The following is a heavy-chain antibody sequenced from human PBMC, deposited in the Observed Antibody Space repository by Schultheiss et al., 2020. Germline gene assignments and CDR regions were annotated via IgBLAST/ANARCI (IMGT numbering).Heavy chain of an antibody. J-gene: IGHJ6*02. CDR1: GFTFSSYG. V-gene: IGHV3-30*03. D-gene: IGHD2-2*01. Sequence: GGSLRLSCAASGFTFSSYGMHWVRQAPGKGLEWVAVISYDGSNKYYADSVKGRFTISRDNSKNTLYLQMNSLRAEDTAVYYCARVQMRDIVVVPAAPGDYYYYGMDVWGQGTTVTVSS. CDR2: ISYDGSNK. CDR3: ARVQMRDIVVVPAAPGDYYYYGMDV.